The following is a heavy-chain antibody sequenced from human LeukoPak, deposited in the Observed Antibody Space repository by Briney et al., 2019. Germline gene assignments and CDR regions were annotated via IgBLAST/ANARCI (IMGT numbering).Heavy chain of an antibody. CDR1: GFTFSSYS. D-gene: IGHD3-3*01. J-gene: IGHJ4*02. Sequence: GGSLRLPCAASGFTFSSYSMSWVRQAPGKGLEWVSSISSSSSYIYYADSVKGRFTISRDNAKNSLYLQMNSLRAEDTAVYYCARERPEYYDFWSGYTDYWGQGTLVTVSS. V-gene: IGHV3-21*01. CDR3: ARERPEYYDFWSGYTDY. CDR2: ISSSSSYI.